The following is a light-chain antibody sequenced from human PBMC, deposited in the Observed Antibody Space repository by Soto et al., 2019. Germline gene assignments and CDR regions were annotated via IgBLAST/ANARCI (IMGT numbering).Light chain of an antibody. V-gene: IGKV1-5*03. Sequence: DIHMTQSPSTVSASVGDRVTITCRATQSIDSWLAWYQQKPGKAPNLLIYNASTLESGVPSRFSGTGSGTEFTLTTSSLQPDDFSTYYCQQYKSYPWTFGQGTKVDIK. CDR1: QSIDSW. J-gene: IGKJ1*01. CDR3: QQYKSYPWT. CDR2: NAS.